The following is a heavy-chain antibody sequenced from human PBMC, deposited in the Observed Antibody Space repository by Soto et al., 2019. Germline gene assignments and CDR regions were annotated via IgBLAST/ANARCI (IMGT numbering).Heavy chain of an antibody. D-gene: IGHD4-17*01. CDR2: LNPNSGGT. J-gene: IGHJ6*02. V-gene: IGHV1-2*02. CDR1: GYTFTGYY. CDR3: GVGRTVTKLTGYYYHMDA. Sequence: ASVKVSCKASGYTFTGYYMHWVRQAPGQGIEWMGWLNPNSGGTNNAQKFQGRVTMTRDTSISTAYMELSRLRSDDTAVYYCGVGRTVTKLTGYYYHMDAWGQGTTVTVSS.